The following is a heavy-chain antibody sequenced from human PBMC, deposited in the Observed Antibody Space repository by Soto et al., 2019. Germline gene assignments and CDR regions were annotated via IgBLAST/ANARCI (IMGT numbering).Heavy chain of an antibody. CDR2: IIPIFGTA. J-gene: IGHJ4*02. Sequence: SVKVSCKASGCTFSSYAIRWVRHAPGQGLEWMGGIIPIFGTANYAQKFQGRVTITADESTSTAYMELSSRRYEDTAVYYGARIRGYDFLNPYWGQGTLVTVSS. CDR1: GCTFSSYA. CDR3: ARIRGYDFLNPY. V-gene: IGHV1-69*13. D-gene: IGHD5-12*01.